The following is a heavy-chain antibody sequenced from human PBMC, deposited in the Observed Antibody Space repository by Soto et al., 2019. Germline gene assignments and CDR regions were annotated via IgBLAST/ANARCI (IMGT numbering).Heavy chain of an antibody. CDR3: ARDRAPTSGRIYLGFDY. V-gene: IGHV1-2*04. CDR1: GYTFTGYY. Sequence: ASVKVSCKASGYTFTGYYMHWVRQAPGQGLEWMGWINPNSGGTNYAQKFQGWVTMTRDTSISTAYMELSRLRSDDTAVYYCARDRAPTSGRIYLGFDYWGQGTLVTVSS. J-gene: IGHJ4*02. CDR2: INPNSGGT. D-gene: IGHD2-15*01.